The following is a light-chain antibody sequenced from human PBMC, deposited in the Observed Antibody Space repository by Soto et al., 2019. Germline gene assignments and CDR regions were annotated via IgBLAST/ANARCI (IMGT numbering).Light chain of an antibody. CDR3: QQYGSSPLT. CDR1: QRVSSSY. CDR2: GAS. Sequence: EIVLTQSPGTLPLSPGERATLSCRASQRVSSSYLAWYQQTPGQAPRLLIYGASSRATGIPDRFSGSGSGTDFTLTISRLEPGDFAVYYCQQYGSSPLTFGGGTKVNIK. V-gene: IGKV3-20*01. J-gene: IGKJ4*01.